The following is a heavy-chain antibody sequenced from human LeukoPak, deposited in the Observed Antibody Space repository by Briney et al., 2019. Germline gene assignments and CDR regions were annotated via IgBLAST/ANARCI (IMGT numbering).Heavy chain of an antibody. D-gene: IGHD3-22*01. CDR2: INPSGGST. Sequence: ASVKVSCKASGGTFSSYAISWVRQAPGQGLEWMGIINPSGGSTSYAQKFQGRVTMTRDTSTSTVYMELSSLRSEDTAVYYCARDALYDSSGYYHHDYFDYWGQGTLVTVSS. CDR3: ARDALYDSSGYYHHDYFDY. V-gene: IGHV1-46*01. J-gene: IGHJ4*02. CDR1: GGTFSSYA.